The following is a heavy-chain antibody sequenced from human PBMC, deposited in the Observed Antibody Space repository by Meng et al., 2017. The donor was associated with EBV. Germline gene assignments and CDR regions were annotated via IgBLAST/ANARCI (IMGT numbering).Heavy chain of an antibody. V-gene: IGHV1-18*01. CDR1: GYTFTSYG. CDR3: ACRGDRNDY. CDR2: ISAYNGNT. J-gene: IGHJ4*02. Sequence: GQLVKYGAEVKKTEAAVKVSCKASGYTFTSYGSSWVRQATGQGLECMGWISAYNGNTNYAQKLQGRVTMATDTSTSTAYMELRSLRSDNTAVYYCACRGDRNDYWGQGTLVTASS. D-gene: IGHD2-21*02.